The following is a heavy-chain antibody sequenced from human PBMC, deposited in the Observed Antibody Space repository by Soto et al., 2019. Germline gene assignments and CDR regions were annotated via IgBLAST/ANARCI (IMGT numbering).Heavy chain of an antibody. J-gene: IGHJ6*02. CDR2: TYYRSKWYN. V-gene: IGHV6-1*01. CDR1: GDSVSSNSAA. Sequence: SQTLSLTCAISGDSVSSNSAAWNWIRQSPSRGLEWLGRTYYRSKWYNDYAVSVKSRTTINPDTSKNQFSLQLNSVTPEDTAVYYCARDQNSGSYYYYYYYGMDVWGQGTTVTVSS. D-gene: IGHD1-26*01. CDR3: ARDQNSGSYYYYYYYGMDV.